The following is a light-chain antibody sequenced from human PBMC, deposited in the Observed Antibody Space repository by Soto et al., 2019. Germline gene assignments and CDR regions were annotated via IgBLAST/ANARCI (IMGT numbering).Light chain of an antibody. CDR2: ESS. CDR3: CSYVGSSTLV. Sequence: QSALTQPASVSGSPGQSITISCTGTSSDVGSYNLVSWYRQHPGKGPKLMIYESSKRPSGLSNRFSGSKSGNTASLTISGLQAEDEADYYCCSYVGSSTLVFGGGTKVTVL. J-gene: IGLJ3*02. CDR1: SSDVGSYNL. V-gene: IGLV2-23*01.